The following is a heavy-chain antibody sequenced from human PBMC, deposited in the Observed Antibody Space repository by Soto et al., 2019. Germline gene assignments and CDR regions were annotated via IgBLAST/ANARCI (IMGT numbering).Heavy chain of an antibody. CDR2: IIPILGIA. CDR3: ARDRKDYYGSGSYYNDYYYYMDV. D-gene: IGHD3-10*01. Sequence: QVQLVQSGAEVKKPGSSVKVSCKASGGTFSSYTISWVRQAPGQGLEWMGRIIPILGIANYAQKFQGRVTITADKSTSTAYMELSSLRSEDTAVYYCARDRKDYYGSGSYYNDYYYYMDVWGKGTTVTVSS. J-gene: IGHJ6*03. CDR1: GGTFSSYT. V-gene: IGHV1-69*02.